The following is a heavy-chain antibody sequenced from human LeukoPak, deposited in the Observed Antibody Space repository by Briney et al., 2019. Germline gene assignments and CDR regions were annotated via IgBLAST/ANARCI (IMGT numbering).Heavy chain of an antibody. CDR2: ITSSSIHI. D-gene: IGHD4-11*01. CDR3: ARVMMGATVTTFHYYCMDV. Sequence: PGGSLRLSCVASGFTFSHYSIDWVRQAPGKGLERVASITSSSIHIYYADSVKGRFTISRDNAKNALYLQMNSLRAEDTAIYYCARVMMGATVTTFHYYCMDVWGVGTTVTVSS. J-gene: IGHJ6*03. CDR1: GFTFSHYS. V-gene: IGHV3-21*01.